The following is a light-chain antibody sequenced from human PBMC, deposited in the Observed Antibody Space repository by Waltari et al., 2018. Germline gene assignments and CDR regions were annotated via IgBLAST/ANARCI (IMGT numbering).Light chain of an antibody. V-gene: IGKV2-28*01. J-gene: IGKJ1*01. CDR2: LAS. CDR3: MQGLQSLT. Sequence: DIVVPQSPLSLSVSPGLPASISCRSSRSLIHSNGYFYVDWYLQKPGQSPRLLISLASNRASGVPDRFSGNGSDTDFTLTISRVEAEDVGVYYCMQGLQSLTFGQGTKVEV. CDR1: RSLIHSNGYFY.